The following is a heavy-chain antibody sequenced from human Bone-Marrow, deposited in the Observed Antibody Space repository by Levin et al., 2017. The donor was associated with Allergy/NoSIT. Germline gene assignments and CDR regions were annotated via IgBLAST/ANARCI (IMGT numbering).Heavy chain of an antibody. CDR1: GFTFSQYA. J-gene: IGHJ4*02. CDR2: IYGSGGRA. D-gene: IGHD2-2*01. CDR3: VQDEAPATPWAFDY. V-gene: IGHV3-23*01. Sequence: HPGGSLRLSCGASGFTFSQYAMSWVRQAPGKGLEWVSGIYGSGGRAYYADSVKGRFTISRDNSKNTLYLRMDSLRSDDTAIYYCVQDEAPATPWAFDYWGQGTLVTVPS.